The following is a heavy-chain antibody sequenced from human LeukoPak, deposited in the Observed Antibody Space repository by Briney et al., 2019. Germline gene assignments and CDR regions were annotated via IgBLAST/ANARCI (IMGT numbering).Heavy chain of an antibody. CDR2: IKQDGSET. CDR1: GFTFRSYW. CDR3: ARDGELGSPADAFDI. D-gene: IGHD1-26*01. J-gene: IGHJ3*02. Sequence: GGSLRLSCVASGFTFRSYWMTWVRQYPGKGLEWVVNIKQDGSETYYADSVKGRFTISRDNAKRSLYLQMNSLRAEDTAVYYCARDGELGSPADAFDIWGQGTMVTVSS. V-gene: IGHV3-7*01.